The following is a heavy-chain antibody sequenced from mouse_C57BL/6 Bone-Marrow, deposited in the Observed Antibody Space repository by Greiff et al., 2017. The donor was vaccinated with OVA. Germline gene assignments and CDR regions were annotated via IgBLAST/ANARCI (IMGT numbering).Heavy chain of an antibody. CDR1: GFTFNTYA. J-gene: IGHJ2*01. CDR3: VGEESCGSYWYFDY. CDR2: IRSKSSNYAT. D-gene: IGHD1-1*02. V-gene: IGHV10-3*01. Sequence: EVQLVESGGGLVQPKGSLKLSCAASGFTFNTYAMHWVRQAPGKGLEWVARIRSKSSNYATYYADSVKDRFTISRDDSQSMLYLQMNNLKTEDTAMYYCVGEESCGSYWYFDYWGQGTTLTVSS.